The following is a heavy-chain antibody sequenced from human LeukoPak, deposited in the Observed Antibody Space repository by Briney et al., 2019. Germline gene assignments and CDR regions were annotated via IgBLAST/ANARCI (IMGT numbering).Heavy chain of an antibody. CDR2: ISSGSTI. CDR3: ATSSGWYEDYFDY. Sequence: PGGSLRLSCAASGFTFSDYYMSCIRQAPGKGLEWVSYISSGSTIYYADSVKGRFTISRDNAKNSLYLQMNSLRAEDTAVYYCATSSGWYEDYFDYWGQGTLVTVSS. J-gene: IGHJ4*02. V-gene: IGHV3-11*01. D-gene: IGHD6-19*01. CDR1: GFTFSDYY.